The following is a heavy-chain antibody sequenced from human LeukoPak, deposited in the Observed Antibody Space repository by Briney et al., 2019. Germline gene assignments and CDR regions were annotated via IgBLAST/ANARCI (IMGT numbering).Heavy chain of an antibody. J-gene: IGHJ3*02. V-gene: IGHV4-39*01. CDR1: GGSISSSSYY. D-gene: IGHD2-15*01. CDR3: ARPDVVAATPYDAFDI. CDR2: IYYSGST. Sequence: SETLSLTCTVSGGSISSSSYYWGWIRQPPGKGLEWIGSIYYSGSTYYNPSLKSRVTISVDTSKNQFSLKLSSVTAADTAVYYCARPDVVAATPYDAFDIWGQGTMVTVSS.